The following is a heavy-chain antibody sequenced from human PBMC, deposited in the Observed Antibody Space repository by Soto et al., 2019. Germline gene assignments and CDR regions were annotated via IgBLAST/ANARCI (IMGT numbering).Heavy chain of an antibody. J-gene: IGHJ4*02. CDR1: GFTFSSYG. Sequence: PGESLRLSCAASGFTFSSYGMHWVRQAPGKGLEWVAVISYEGSNKYYADSVKGRFTISRDNSKNTLYLQMNSLRAEDTAVYYCAKDDAPYYYDSSGYYDYWGQGT. V-gene: IGHV3-30*18. D-gene: IGHD3-22*01. CDR3: AKDDAPYYYDSSGYYDY. CDR2: ISYEGSNK.